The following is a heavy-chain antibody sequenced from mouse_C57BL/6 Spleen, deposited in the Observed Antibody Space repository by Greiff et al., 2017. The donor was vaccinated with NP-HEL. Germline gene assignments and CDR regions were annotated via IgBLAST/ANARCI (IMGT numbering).Heavy chain of an antibody. CDR3: ARPYGSSYLFAY. V-gene: IGHV3-6*01. J-gene: IGHJ3*01. CDR2: ISYDGRN. D-gene: IGHD1-1*01. Sequence: EVQLVESGPGLVKPSQSLSLTCSVTGYSITSGYYWNWTRQFPGNHLEWMGYISYDGRNNYNPSLKNRISITRDTSKNHFFLKLNSVTTEDTATYYCARPYGSSYLFAYWGQGTLVTVSA. CDR1: GYSITSGYY.